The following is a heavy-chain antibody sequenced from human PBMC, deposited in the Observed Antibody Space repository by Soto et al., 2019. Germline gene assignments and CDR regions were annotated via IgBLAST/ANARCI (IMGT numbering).Heavy chain of an antibody. Sequence: LSLTCTVSGGSISSSSYYWGWIRQPPGKGLEWIGSIYYSGSTYYNPSLKSRVTISVDTSKNQFSLKLSSVTAADTAVYYCARQMVRGVIPNNWFDPWGQGTLVTVSS. D-gene: IGHD3-10*01. CDR2: IYYSGST. J-gene: IGHJ5*02. V-gene: IGHV4-39*01. CDR1: GGSISSSSYY. CDR3: ARQMVRGVIPNNWFDP.